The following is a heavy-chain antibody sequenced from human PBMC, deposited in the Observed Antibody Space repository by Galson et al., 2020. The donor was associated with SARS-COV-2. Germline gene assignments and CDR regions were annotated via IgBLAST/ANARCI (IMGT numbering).Heavy chain of an antibody. V-gene: IGHV3-30*04. D-gene: IGHD1-26*01. J-gene: IGHJ4*02. CDR3: ARGGGSYTQNFLAPNDY. Sequence: GESLKISCAASGFTFNNYAMHWVRQAPGKGLEWVAVISSDGSNKFNADSVKGRFTISRDNSVNKLSLQMHNLRAEDTALYYCARGGGSYTQNFLAPNDYWGQGTLVTVSS. CDR1: GFTFNNYA. CDR2: ISSDGSNK.